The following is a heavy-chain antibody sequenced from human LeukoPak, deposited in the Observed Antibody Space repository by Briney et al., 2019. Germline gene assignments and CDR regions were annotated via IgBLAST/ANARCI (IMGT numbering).Heavy chain of an antibody. CDR1: GGSISSYY. D-gene: IGHD5-24*01. V-gene: IGHV4-59*01. J-gene: IGHJ6*03. CDR3: AREGRYRYGYNEYHSYMDI. CDR2: IYNSGST. Sequence: SETLSLTCTVSGGSISSYYWSWIRQPPGKGLEWIGYIYNSGSTKYNPSLKSRLTISVDTSKNQFSLKLSSVTAAETAVYYCAREGRYRYGYNEYHSYMDIWGKGTTVTVSS.